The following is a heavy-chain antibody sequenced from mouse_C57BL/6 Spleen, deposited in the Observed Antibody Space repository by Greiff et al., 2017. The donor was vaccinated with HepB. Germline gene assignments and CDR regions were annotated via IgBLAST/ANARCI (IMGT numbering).Heavy chain of an antibody. CDR2: IYPGDGDT. J-gene: IGHJ4*01. D-gene: IGHD3-2*02. CDR3: ARSGTAQAHYYAMDY. Sequence: QVQLQQSGPELVKPGASVKISCKASGYAFSSSWMNWVKQRPGKGLEWIGRIYPGDGDTNYNGKFKGKATLTADESSSTAYMQLSSLTSEDSAVYFCARSGTAQAHYYAMDYWGQGTSVTVSS. CDR1: GYAFSSSW. V-gene: IGHV1-82*01.